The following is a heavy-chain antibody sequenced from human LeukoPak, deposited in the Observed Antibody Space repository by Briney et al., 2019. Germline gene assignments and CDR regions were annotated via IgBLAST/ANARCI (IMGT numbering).Heavy chain of an antibody. Sequence: VASVKVSCKASGGTFSSYDIGWLRQAPGRGLEWVGSFIPMLGVANYAQRFQGRVTITADKSTTTAYMEVTSLRSDDTALYYCATTPTRPDMGLGGYFSTWFDTWGQGTLVTVSS. CDR2: FIPMLGVA. J-gene: IGHJ5*02. V-gene: IGHV1-69*04. CDR1: GGTFSSYD. D-gene: IGHD2-8*02. CDR3: ATTPTRPDMGLGGYFSTWFDT.